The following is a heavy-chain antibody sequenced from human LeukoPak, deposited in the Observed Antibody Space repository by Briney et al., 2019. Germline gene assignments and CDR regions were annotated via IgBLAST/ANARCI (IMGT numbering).Heavy chain of an antibody. D-gene: IGHD3-3*01. CDR1: GGSISSYY. J-gene: IGHJ4*02. V-gene: IGHV4-59*01. CDR3: ARVLGMGPFDY. Sequence: SSETLSLTCTVSGGSISSYYWNWIRQPPGKGLDWIGYVSYSGSTKYNPSLESRVAMSVDASKNQFSLTLSTVTAADTAVYYCARVLGMGPFDYWGQGTLVAVSS. CDR2: VSYSGST.